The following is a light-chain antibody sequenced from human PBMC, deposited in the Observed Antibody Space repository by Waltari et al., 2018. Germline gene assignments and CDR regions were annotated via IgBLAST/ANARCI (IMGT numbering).Light chain of an antibody. Sequence: QSAPTQPASVSRSPGQSLTISCPGTSSEDGGSYSVSWYQQHPGNAPKLMIYDVSNRPSGFSNRFSGSKSGNTASLTISGLQAEDEADYYCSSYTSSSTVVFGGGTKLTVL. CDR2: DVS. J-gene: IGLJ2*01. CDR3: SSYTSSSTVV. V-gene: IGLV2-14*01. CDR1: SSEDGGSYS.